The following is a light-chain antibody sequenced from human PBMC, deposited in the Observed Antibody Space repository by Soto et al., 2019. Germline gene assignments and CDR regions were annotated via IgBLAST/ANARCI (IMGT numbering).Light chain of an antibody. CDR3: QQRSNWPPT. V-gene: IGKV3-11*01. J-gene: IGKJ2*01. Sequence: EIVLTQSPATLSLSPGERATLSCRASQSVSSYLDWYQQKPGQAPRLLIYDASNRATGIPARFSGSGSGTDFTLTISSLEPEDSAVYSCQQRSNWPPTFGQGTKLEIK. CDR2: DAS. CDR1: QSVSSY.